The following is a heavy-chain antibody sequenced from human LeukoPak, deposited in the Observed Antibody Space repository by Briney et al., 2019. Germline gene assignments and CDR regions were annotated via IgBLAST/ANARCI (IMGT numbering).Heavy chain of an antibody. V-gene: IGHV4-34*01. CDR2: INHSGST. CDR3: AREIRMTTVTTGRYYFDY. D-gene: IGHD4-17*01. CDR1: GGSFSGYY. J-gene: IGHJ4*02. Sequence: SETLSPTCAVYGGSFSGYYWSWIRQPPGKGLEWIGEINHSGSTNYNPSLKSRVTISVDTSKNQFSLKLSSVTAADTAVYYCAREIRMTTVTTGRYYFDYWGQGTLVTVSS.